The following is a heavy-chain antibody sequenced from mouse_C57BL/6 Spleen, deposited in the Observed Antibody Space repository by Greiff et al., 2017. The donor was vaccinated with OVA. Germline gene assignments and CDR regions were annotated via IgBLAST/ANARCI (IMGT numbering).Heavy chain of an antibody. Sequence: VQLVESGAELVKPGASVKMSCKASGYTFTTYPIEWMKQNHGKSLEWIGNFHPYNDDTKYNEKFKGKATLTVEKSSSTVYLELSRLTSDDSAVYYCARRGDSNYVGAMDYWGQGTSVTVSS. D-gene: IGHD2-5*01. V-gene: IGHV1-47*01. CDR1: GYTFTTYP. CDR3: ARRGDSNYVGAMDY. J-gene: IGHJ4*01. CDR2: FHPYNDDT.